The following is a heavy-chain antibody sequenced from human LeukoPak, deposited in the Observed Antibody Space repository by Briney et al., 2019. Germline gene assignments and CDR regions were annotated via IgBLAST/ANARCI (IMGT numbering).Heavy chain of an antibody. V-gene: IGHV1-8*01. Sequence: ASVKVSCKASGYTFTSYDINWVRQATGQGLEWMGWMNPNSGNTGYAQKFQGRVTMTRDTSISTAYMELSRLRSDDTAVYYCARVEQWLLPVDYWGQGTLVTVSS. CDR1: GYTFTSYD. CDR3: ARVEQWLLPVDY. D-gene: IGHD6-19*01. CDR2: MNPNSGNT. J-gene: IGHJ4*02.